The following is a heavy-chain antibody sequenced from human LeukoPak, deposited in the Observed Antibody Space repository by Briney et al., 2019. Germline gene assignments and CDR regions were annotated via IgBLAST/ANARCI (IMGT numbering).Heavy chain of an antibody. V-gene: IGHV3-21*01. J-gene: IGHJ4*02. CDR2: ISSSSSYI. CDR3: ARDFYCDNGECFDN. D-gene: IGHD2-8*01. Sequence: PGGSLRLSCAASGFTFSSYSMNWVRQAPGKGLEWVSSISSSSSYIYYADSVKGRFTISRDNAENSLYLQMNSLRAEDTAVYYCARDFYCDNGECFDNWGQGTLVTVSS. CDR1: GFTFSSYS.